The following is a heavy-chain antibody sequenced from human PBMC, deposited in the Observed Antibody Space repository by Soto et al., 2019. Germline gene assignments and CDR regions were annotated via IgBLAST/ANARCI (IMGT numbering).Heavy chain of an antibody. J-gene: IGHJ4*01. CDR2: IYYSGST. CDR1: GGSISSSSYY. CDR3: AQLCSGGSCYFRPPSL. V-gene: IGHV4-39*01. Sequence: SETLSLTCTVSGGSISSSSYYWGWIRQPPGKGLEWIGSIYYSGSTYYNPSLKSRVTISVDTSKNQFSLKLSSVTAADTAVYYCAQLCSGGSCYFRPPSLWGQGTLVTVSS. D-gene: IGHD2-15*01.